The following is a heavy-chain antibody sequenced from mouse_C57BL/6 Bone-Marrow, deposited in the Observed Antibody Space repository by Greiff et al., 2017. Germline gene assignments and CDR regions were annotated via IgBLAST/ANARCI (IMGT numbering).Heavy chain of an antibody. CDR2: INPGSGGT. J-gene: IGHJ4*01. Sequence: QVQLQQSGAELVRPGTSVKVSCKASGYAFTNYLIEWVKQRPGQGLEWIGVINPGSGGTNYNEKFKGKATLTADKSSSTAYMQLSSLTSEDSAVYFCASYSNDEGDYWGQGTSVTVSS. V-gene: IGHV1-54*01. CDR3: ASYSNDEGDY. CDR1: GYAFTNYL. D-gene: IGHD2-12*01.